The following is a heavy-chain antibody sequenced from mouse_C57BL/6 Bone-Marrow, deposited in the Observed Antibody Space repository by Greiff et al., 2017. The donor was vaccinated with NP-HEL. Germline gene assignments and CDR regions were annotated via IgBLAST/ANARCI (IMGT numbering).Heavy chain of an antibody. CDR2: IYPGDGDT. Sequence: QVQLKQSGPELVKPGASVKISCKASGYAFSSSWLNWVKQRPGKGLEWIGRIYPGDGDTNYNGKFKGKATLTADKSSSTAYMQLSSLTSEDSAVYFCARLGRGGYWGQGTTLTVSS. CDR3: ARLGRGGY. CDR1: GYAFSSSW. D-gene: IGHD1-1*02. J-gene: IGHJ2*01. V-gene: IGHV1-82*01.